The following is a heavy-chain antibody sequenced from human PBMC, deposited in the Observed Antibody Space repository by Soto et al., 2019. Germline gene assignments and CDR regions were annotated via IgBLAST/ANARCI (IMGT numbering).Heavy chain of an antibody. D-gene: IGHD2-2*01. J-gene: IGHJ4*02. V-gene: IGHV3-30-3*01. CDR2: ISYDGSNK. CDR3: ARDWRYCSSTSCYRVGFDY. Sequence: QVQLVESGGGVVQPGRSLRLSCAASGFTFSSYAMHWVRQAPGKGLEWVAVISYDGSNKYYADSVKGRFTISRDNSKNTLYLRMNSLRADDTAVYYCARDWRYCSSTSCYRVGFDYWGQGTLVTVSS. CDR1: GFTFSSYA.